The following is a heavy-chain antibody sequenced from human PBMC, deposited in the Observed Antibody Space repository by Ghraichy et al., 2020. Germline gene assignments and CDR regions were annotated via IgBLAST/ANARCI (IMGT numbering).Heavy chain of an antibody. CDR2: IIPIFGTA. CDR3: AREGGLTGTTWRLFDY. J-gene: IGHJ4*02. Sequence: SVKVSCKASGGTFSSYAISWVRQAPGQGLEWMGGIIPIFGTANYAQKFQGRVTITTDESTSTAYMELSSLRSEDTAVYYCAREGGLTGTTWRLFDYWGQGTLVTVSS. V-gene: IGHV1-69*05. CDR1: GGTFSSYA. D-gene: IGHD1-7*01.